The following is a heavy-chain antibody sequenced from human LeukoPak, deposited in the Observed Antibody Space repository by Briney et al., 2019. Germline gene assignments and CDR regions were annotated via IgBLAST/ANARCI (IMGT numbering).Heavy chain of an antibody. CDR2: VYHSGHT. V-gene: IGHV4-59*08. CDR1: GGSISSYY. D-gene: IGHD3-16*01. Sequence: SETLSLTCTVSGGSISSYYWSWIRQPPGKGLEWVGYVYHSGHTTYNPSLKNRVDISIDTSTNQFSLRLASVTATDPAVYYCTSLRFGSARFDPWGQGTLVTVSS. CDR3: TSLRFGSARFDP. J-gene: IGHJ5*02.